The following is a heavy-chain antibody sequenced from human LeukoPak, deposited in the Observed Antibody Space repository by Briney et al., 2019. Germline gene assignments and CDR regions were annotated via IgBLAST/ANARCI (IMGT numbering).Heavy chain of an antibody. CDR3: TKDITAGGLDY. D-gene: IGHD6-13*01. V-gene: IGHV3-21*04. Sequence: GGSLRLSCAASGFTFSSYSMNWVRQAPGKGLEWVSSISSSSSYIYYADSVKGRFTISRDNAKNSLYLQMNSLRTDDTALYYCTKDITAGGLDYWGQGTLVTVSS. CDR1: GFTFSSYS. CDR2: ISSSSSYI. J-gene: IGHJ4*02.